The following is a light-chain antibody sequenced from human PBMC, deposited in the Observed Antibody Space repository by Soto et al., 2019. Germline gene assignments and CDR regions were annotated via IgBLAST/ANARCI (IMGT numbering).Light chain of an antibody. Sequence: DIQMTQSPSSLSASVGDRVTITCRASQNIGRWLAWYQQKPGKAPKLMIYDASTLISGVPSRFSGSGSGTEFTLTISRLQPDDFTTYFCQQYNLHSPATFGQGTMVEIK. J-gene: IGKJ1*01. CDR2: DAS. CDR1: QNIGRW. V-gene: IGKV1-5*01. CDR3: QQYNLHSPAT.